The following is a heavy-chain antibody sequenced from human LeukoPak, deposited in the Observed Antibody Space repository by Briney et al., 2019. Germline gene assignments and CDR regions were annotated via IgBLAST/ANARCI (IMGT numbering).Heavy chain of an antibody. J-gene: IGHJ5*02. V-gene: IGHV4-39*01. CDR3: ARMEAEINWFDP. CDR1: GGSISISSYY. D-gene: IGHD1-1*01. CDR2: IYYSGST. Sequence: PSETLSLTCTVCGGSISISSYYWGWIRQPPGKGLEWIGSIYYSGSTYYNPSLKSRVTISVDTSKNQFSLKLSSVTAADTAVYYCARMEAEINWFDPWGQGTLVTVSS.